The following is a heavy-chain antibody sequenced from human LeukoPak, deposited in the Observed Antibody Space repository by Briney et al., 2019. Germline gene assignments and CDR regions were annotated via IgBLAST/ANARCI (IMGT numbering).Heavy chain of an antibody. CDR1: GFTFSSYP. D-gene: IGHD6-19*01. CDR3: AKQHGSGWSYFDY. Sequence: GGSLRLSCAASGFTFSSYPMSWDRQAPGKGLEWVSGISSSGSSTYYADSVKGRFTISTDNSENTLYLQMNSLRAEDTAVYYCAKQHGSGWSYFDYWGQGTLVTVSS. J-gene: IGHJ4*02. V-gene: IGHV3-23*01. CDR2: ISSSGSST.